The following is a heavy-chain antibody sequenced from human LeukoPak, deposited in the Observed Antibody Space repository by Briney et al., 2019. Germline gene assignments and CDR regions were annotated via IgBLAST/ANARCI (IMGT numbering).Heavy chain of an antibody. D-gene: IGHD5-18*01. Sequence: PGGSLRLSCAASGFTSSSYGMHWVRQAPGKGLEWVAFIRYDGSNKYYADSVKGRFTISRDNSKNTLYLQMNSLRAEDTAVYYCAKGGRGYSYGSFDYWGQGTLVTVSS. CDR2: IRYDGSNK. CDR3: AKGGRGYSYGSFDY. V-gene: IGHV3-30*02. J-gene: IGHJ4*02. CDR1: GFTSSSYG.